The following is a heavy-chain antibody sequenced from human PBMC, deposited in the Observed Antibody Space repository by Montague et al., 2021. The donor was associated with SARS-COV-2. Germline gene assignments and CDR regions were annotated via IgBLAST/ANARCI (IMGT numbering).Heavy chain of an antibody. CDR3: AHRLARHYYTSAYLWCPFDY. V-gene: IGHV2-5*02. CDR1: GFSLSTNGVG. D-gene: IGHD3-22*01. CDR2: IYWDDDK. J-gene: IGHJ4*02. Sequence: PALVKPTQTLTLTCTFSGFSLSTNGVGVGWIRQPPGKALEWLALIYWDDDKRYSPSLRSRLTITKDTSKNQVVLTMTNMDPVDTATYYCAHRLARHYYTSAYLWCPFDYWGQGTLVTVSS.